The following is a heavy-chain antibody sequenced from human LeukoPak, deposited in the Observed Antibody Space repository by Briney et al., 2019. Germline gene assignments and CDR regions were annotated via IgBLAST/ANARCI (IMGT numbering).Heavy chain of an antibody. J-gene: IGHJ3*02. D-gene: IGHD3-10*01. CDR1: GFTFDDYA. V-gene: IGHV3-9*01. Sequence: GGSLRLSCAASGFTFDDYAMHWVRQAPGKGLEWVSGISWNSGSIGYADSVKGRFTISRDNAKNSLYLQMNSLRAEDTALYYCATEITNDAFDIRGQGTMVTVSS. CDR3: ATEITNDAFDI. CDR2: ISWNSGSI.